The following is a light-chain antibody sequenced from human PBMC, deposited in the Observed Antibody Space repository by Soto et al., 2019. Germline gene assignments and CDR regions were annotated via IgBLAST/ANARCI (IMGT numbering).Light chain of an antibody. V-gene: IGKV3-20*01. CDR1: QSVGNK. Sequence: EIVLTQSPGTLSLSPGERATLSCRASQSVGNKLAWYQKKPGQAPRLLIYGASNRATGIPDRFSGSGSGTDFTLTISRLEPEDFVLYYCQQYGSSLFTFGPGTKVDIK. CDR2: GAS. J-gene: IGKJ3*01. CDR3: QQYGSSLFT.